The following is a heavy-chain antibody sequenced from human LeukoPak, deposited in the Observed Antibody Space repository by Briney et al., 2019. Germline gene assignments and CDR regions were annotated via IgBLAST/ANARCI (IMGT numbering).Heavy chain of an antibody. D-gene: IGHD2/OR15-2a*01. Sequence: GGSLRLSCTASGFTFSSSAMTWVRQAPGKGLEWVSTITGSDDRTYYADSVKGRFTISRDFSKNTLHLQMNSLRVEDTAVYYCAKGASWYYGGVDYWGQGTLVTVSS. CDR1: GFTFSSSA. J-gene: IGHJ4*02. V-gene: IGHV3-23*01. CDR3: AKGASWYYGGVDY. CDR2: ITGSDDRT.